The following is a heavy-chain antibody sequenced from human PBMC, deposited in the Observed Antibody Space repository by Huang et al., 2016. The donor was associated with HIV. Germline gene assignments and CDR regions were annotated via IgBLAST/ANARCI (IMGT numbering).Heavy chain of an antibody. V-gene: IGHV1-69*01. Sequence: QVQLVQSGAEVQKPGSSVRVSCEASGGTFSSSAINWVRQAPGQGLEWMGGIIPICGTPNYAQKVQGRVTSTADESTSTAYRELSSLRSDDTAVYYCARDRKYDNAWYWFDPWGQGTLVTVSS. J-gene: IGHJ5*02. CDR2: IIPICGTP. CDR3: ARDRKYDNAWYWFDP. CDR1: GGTFSSSA. D-gene: IGHD1-1*01.